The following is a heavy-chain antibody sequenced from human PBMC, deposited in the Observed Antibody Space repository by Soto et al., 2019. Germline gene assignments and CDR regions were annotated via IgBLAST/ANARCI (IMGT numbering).Heavy chain of an antibody. CDR3: ARVPQYYDSSGYGY. D-gene: IGHD3-22*01. CDR2: ISSSSSTI. Sequence: EVQLVESGGGLVQPGGSLRLSCAASGFTFSSYSMNWVRQAPGKGLEWVSYISSSSSTIYYADSVKGRFTISSDNAKNSLYLQMNSLRDEDTAVYYCARVPQYYDSSGYGYWGQGTLVTVSS. V-gene: IGHV3-48*02. CDR1: GFTFSSYS. J-gene: IGHJ4*02.